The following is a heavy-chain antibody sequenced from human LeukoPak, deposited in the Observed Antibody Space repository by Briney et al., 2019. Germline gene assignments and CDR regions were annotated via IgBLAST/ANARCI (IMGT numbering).Heavy chain of an antibody. CDR1: GGSISSYY. J-gene: IGHJ6*03. D-gene: IGHD3-3*01. CDR2: IYYSGST. CDR3: ARNGDDFLSGPDYYYYYMDV. V-gene: IGHV4-59*01. Sequence: SETLSLTCTVSGGSISSYYWSWIRQPPGKGLEWIGYIYYSGSTNYNPSLKSRVTISVDTSKNQFSLKLSSVTAADTAVYYCARNGDDFLSGPDYYYYYMDVWGKGTTVTVSS.